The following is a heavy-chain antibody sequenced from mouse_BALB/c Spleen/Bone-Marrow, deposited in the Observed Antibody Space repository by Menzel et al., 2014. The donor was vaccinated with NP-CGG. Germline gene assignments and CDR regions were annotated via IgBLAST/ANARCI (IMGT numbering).Heavy chain of an antibody. CDR1: GYAFSVYW. CDR2: IYPGDGDT. CDR3: ARGGISVDY. Sequence: QVQLQQSGAELVRPGSSVKISCKASGYAFSVYWMNWVKQRPGQGLEWIGQIYPGDGDTNYNGKFKGRATLTADESPNTAYMQLSSLTSEDSAVYFCARGGISVDYWGQGTTLTVSS. J-gene: IGHJ2*01. V-gene: IGHV1-80*01.